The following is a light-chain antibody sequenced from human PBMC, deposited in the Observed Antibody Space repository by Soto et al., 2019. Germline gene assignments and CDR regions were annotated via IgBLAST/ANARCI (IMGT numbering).Light chain of an antibody. CDR2: DNS. J-gene: IGLJ2*01. CDR1: SSNIGASYD. Sequence: QSVLTQPPSVSGAPGQRVTISCTGSSSNIGASYDVHWYQQIPGTAPKLLIYDNSNRPSGVPDRFSGSKSGTSASLAITGLQTEDEADYYCQSYDSSLSGSVVFGGGTQLTVL. CDR3: QSYDSSLSGSVV. V-gene: IGLV1-40*01.